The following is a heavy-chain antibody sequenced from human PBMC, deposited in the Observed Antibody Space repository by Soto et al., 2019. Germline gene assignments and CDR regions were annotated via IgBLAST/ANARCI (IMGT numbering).Heavy chain of an antibody. V-gene: IGHV1-46*01. Sequence: ASVKVSCKASGYTFTSYYMHWVRQAPGQWLEWMGIINPSGGSTSYAQKFQGRVTMTRDTSTSTVYMELSSLRSEDTAVYYCARDLYCSSTSCYEKYYYYGMDVWGQGTTVTVSS. D-gene: IGHD2-2*01. J-gene: IGHJ6*02. CDR3: ARDLYCSSTSCYEKYYYYGMDV. CDR1: GYTFTSYY. CDR2: INPSGGST.